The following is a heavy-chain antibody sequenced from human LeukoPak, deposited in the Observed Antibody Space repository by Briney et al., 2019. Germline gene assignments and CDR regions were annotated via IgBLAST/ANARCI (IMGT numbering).Heavy chain of an antibody. D-gene: IGHD2-21*01. J-gene: IGHJ5*02. V-gene: IGHV4-59*01. CDR2: IYYSGST. Sequence: SETLSLTCTVSGGAISSYYWSWIRQPPAKGLEWIGYIYYSGSTNYNPSLKSRVTISVDTSKNQFSLKLSSVTAADTAVYYCARDREGYCGGDCWSNWFDPWGQGTLVTVSS. CDR3: ARDREGYCGGDCWSNWFDP. CDR1: GGAISSYY.